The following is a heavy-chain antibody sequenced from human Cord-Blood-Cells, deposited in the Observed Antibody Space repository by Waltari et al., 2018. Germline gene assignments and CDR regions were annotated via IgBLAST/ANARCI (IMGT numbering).Heavy chain of an antibody. CDR1: GFSLSTSGMR. D-gene: IGHD6-13*01. CDR3: ARTNPYSSSWYYFDY. V-gene: IGHV2-70*04. Sequence: QVTLKESGPALVKPAQTLTLTCTFSGFSLSTSGMRVSWIRQPPGKALEWLARIDWDDDKIYSTPLKTRLTISKDTSKNQVVLTMTNMDPVDTATYYCARTNPYSSSWYYFDYWGQGTLVTVSS. J-gene: IGHJ4*02. CDR2: IDWDDDK.